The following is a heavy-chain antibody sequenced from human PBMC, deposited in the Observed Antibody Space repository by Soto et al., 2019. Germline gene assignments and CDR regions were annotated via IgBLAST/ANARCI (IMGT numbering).Heavy chain of an antibody. CDR1: GFTFSSYA. V-gene: IGHV3-30-3*01. J-gene: IGHJ4*02. CDR2: ISYDGSNK. Sequence: GGSLRLSCAASGFTFSSYAMHWVRQAPGKGLEWVAVISYDGSNKYYADSVKGRFTISRDNSKNTLYLQMNSLRAEDTAVYYCARGACTYGVCYFDFWGQGTLVTVSS. CDR3: ARGACTYGVCYFDF. D-gene: IGHD2-8*01.